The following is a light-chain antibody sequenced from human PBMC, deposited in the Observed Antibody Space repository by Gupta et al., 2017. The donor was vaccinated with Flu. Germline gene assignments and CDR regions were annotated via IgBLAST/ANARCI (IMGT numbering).Light chain of an antibody. CDR1: TSNVGSRK. Sequence: QSVLTQPPSASGTPGQRVVIFCSGSTSNVGSRKLNWYQHLPGTAPKLLIYSDNLRPSGVPDRFSGSKSATSASLAISGLQPEDEANYYCATWDDSLNAPVFGGGTKVTVL. V-gene: IGLV1-44*01. J-gene: IGLJ3*02. CDR2: SDN. CDR3: ATWDDSLNAPV.